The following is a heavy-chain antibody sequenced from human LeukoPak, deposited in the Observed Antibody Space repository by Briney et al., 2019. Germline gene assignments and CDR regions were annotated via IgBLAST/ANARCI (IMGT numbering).Heavy chain of an antibody. CDR1: GYTFTSYD. Sequence: ASVKVSCKASGYTFTSYDINWVRQATGQGLEWMGWMNPNSGNTGYAQKFQGRVTMTRNTSISTAYMELSSLRSEDTAVYYCARKIVDYYGSGSYYNPYFDYWGQGTLVTVSS. D-gene: IGHD3-10*01. V-gene: IGHV1-8*01. CDR3: ARKIVDYYGSGSYYNPYFDY. J-gene: IGHJ4*02. CDR2: MNPNSGNT.